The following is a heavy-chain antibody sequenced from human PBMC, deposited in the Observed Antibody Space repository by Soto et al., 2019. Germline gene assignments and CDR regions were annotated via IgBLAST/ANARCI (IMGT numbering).Heavy chain of an antibody. CDR2: ISYDGSNR. V-gene: IGHV3-30*03. CDR1: GFTFSSYG. D-gene: IGHD5-18*01. J-gene: IGHJ4*02. Sequence: QVQLVESGGGVVQPGRSLRLSCAASGFTFSSYGMQWVRQAPGKGLEWVAFISYDGSNRYYADSVKGRFTISRDNSKNTLYLQMNSLRPEDTAVYYCARDGSSYGYSLDYWGQGTLVTVSS. CDR3: ARDGSSYGYSLDY.